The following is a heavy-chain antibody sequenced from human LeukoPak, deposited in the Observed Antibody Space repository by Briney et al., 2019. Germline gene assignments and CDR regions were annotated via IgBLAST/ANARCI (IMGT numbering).Heavy chain of an antibody. CDR2: ISYDGSNK. CDR1: GFTFSSYA. V-gene: IGHV3-30-3*01. J-gene: IGHJ4*02. CDR3: ARPRLRTVTTPTFDY. D-gene: IGHD4-11*01. Sequence: GGSLRLSCAASGFTFSSYAMHWVRQAPGKGLEWVAVISYDGSNKYYADSVKGRFTISRDNSKNTLYLQMNSLRAEDTAVYYCARPRLRTVTTPTFDYWGQGTLVTVSS.